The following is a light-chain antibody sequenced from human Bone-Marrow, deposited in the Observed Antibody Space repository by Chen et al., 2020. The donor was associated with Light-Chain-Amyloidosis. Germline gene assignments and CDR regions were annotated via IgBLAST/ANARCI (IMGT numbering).Light chain of an antibody. CDR2: GAS. V-gene: IGKV3-15*01. CDR3: QQYNNWTPWT. Sequence: EIIMTQSPATLSVSPGERATLSCRASQSISSNLAWYLQKPGQTPRLLIYGASTRATGIPARFSGRGSGTEFILTISSMQSEDFALYYCQQYNNWTPWTFGQGTKVEI. CDR1: QSISSN. J-gene: IGKJ1*01.